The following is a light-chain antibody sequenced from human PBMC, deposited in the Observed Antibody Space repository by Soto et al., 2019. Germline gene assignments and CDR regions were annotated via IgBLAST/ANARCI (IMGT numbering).Light chain of an antibody. CDR1: SSDVGSYNL. CDR2: EGS. V-gene: IGLV2-23*01. CDR3: CSYAGSSTYV. Sequence: QSVLTQPASVSGSPGQSITISCTGTSSDVGSYNLVSWYQQHPGKAPKLMIYEGSKRPSGVSNRFSGSKSGNTASLTISGRQAEDEDDYYCCSYAGSSTYVFGTRTQSPS. J-gene: IGLJ1*01.